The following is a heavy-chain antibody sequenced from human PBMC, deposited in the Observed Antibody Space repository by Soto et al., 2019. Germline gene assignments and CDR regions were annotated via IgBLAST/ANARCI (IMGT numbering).Heavy chain of an antibody. Sequence: QVQLVQSGAEVKEPGSSVKVSCKASGGGNLRDYRTTWVRRAPGQGLEWMGGIIPTLGSANYAQNFQGRVTVTADESTNTVYMELRSLRSGDTAVYYCARGGDVYNFGAVYWGQGTPVTVSS. V-gene: IGHV1-69*01. CDR3: ARGGDVYNFGAVY. J-gene: IGHJ4*02. CDR2: IIPTLGSA. CDR1: GGGNLRDYR. D-gene: IGHD3-10*01.